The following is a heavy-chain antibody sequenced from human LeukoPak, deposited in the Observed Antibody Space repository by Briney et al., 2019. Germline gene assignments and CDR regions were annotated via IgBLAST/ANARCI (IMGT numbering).Heavy chain of an antibody. J-gene: IGHJ4*02. CDR3: AKDILYSSSTDRWACDY. CDR1: GFTFSNYA. Sequence: GGSLRLSCAAPGFTFSNYAMSWVRQAPGKGLEWVSGIDGTGHFTYYADSVKGRFTVSRDNSKNTLYLQMNTLKVEDTAVYYCAKDILYSSSTDRWACDYWGQGTLVSVSS. V-gene: IGHV3-23*01. D-gene: IGHD3-22*01. CDR2: IDGTGHFT.